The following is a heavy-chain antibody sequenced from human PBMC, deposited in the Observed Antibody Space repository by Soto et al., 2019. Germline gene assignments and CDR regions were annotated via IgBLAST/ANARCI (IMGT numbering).Heavy chain of an antibody. D-gene: IGHD5-18*01. Sequence: QVHLVQSGAEVKKPGASVKVSCKASGFSFNTYGITWVRQAPGQGPEWMGWISTYNTKYAQKFEGRVTMTTDTVTTDTSTTIAYMELVSLRPDDTAVYYCARVYDSYGWGGFDYWGQGTMVNVSS. CDR3: ARVYDSYGWGGFDY. J-gene: IGHJ4*02. CDR2: ISTYNT. V-gene: IGHV1-18*04. CDR1: GFSFNTYG.